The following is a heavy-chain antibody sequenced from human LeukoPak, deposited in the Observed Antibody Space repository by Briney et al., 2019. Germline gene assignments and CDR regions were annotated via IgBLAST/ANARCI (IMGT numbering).Heavy chain of an antibody. CDR1: GYTFTGYY. V-gene: IGHV1-2*02. J-gene: IGHJ4*02. CDR2: INPNSGRT. Sequence: ASVKVSCKASGYTFTGYYMHWVRQAPGQGLEWMAWINPNSGRTYYAQTFHDRITMTRDTSISTAYMELSRLRSDDTAIYYCARANALYCSSTSCLFDYWGQGTLVTVSS. CDR3: ARANALYCSSTSCLFDY. D-gene: IGHD2-2*01.